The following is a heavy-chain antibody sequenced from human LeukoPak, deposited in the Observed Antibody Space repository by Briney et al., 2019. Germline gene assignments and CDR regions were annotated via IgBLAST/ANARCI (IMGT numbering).Heavy chain of an antibody. CDR2: TYYRSKWVN. CDR1: GDSVSSNSAT. D-gene: IGHD2-2*01. Sequence: SQTLSLTCAISGDSVSSNSATWNWIRQSPSRGLEWLGRTYYRSKWVNDYAVSVKSRLTINTDTSKNQVSLQLNSVTPEDTAVYYCARDASPIVVVPAAIKPPNWFDPWGQGTLVTVSS. J-gene: IGHJ5*02. V-gene: IGHV6-1*01. CDR3: ARDASPIVVVPAAIKPPNWFDP.